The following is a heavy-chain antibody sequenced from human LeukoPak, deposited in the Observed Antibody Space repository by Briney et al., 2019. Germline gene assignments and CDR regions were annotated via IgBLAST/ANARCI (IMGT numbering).Heavy chain of an antibody. CDR3: ARGDCSGGSCYLSLTTIDY. Sequence: GGSLRLSCAASGFTFNNYNMNWVRQAPGKALEWVSSITSSGAYIFYADSVKGRFTISRDNAKDSLYLQMNSLRAEDTAVYYCARGDCSGGSCYLSLTTIDYWGQGTLVTVSS. CDR1: GFTFNNYN. J-gene: IGHJ4*02. D-gene: IGHD2-15*01. CDR2: ITSSGAYI. V-gene: IGHV3-21*01.